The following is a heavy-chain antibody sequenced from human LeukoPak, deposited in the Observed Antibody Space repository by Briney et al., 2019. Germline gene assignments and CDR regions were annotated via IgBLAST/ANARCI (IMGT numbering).Heavy chain of an antibody. V-gene: IGHV4-39*07. CDR2: IYYSGST. Sequence: SETLSLTCTVSGGSISSSSYYWGWIRQPPGKGLEWIGSIYYSGSTYYNPSLKSRVTISVDKSKNQFSLKLSSVTAADTAVYYCARAEGCGGDCRQPVLWGQGTLVTVSS. CDR3: ARAEGCGGDCRQPVL. D-gene: IGHD2-21*02. J-gene: IGHJ4*02. CDR1: GGSISSSSYY.